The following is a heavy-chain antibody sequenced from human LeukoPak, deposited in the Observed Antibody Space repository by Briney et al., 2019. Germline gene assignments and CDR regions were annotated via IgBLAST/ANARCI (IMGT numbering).Heavy chain of an antibody. CDR1: GFTFSSYA. CDR2: ISYDGSNK. J-gene: IGHJ3*02. Sequence: PGGSLRLSCAASGFTFSSYAMHWVRQAPGKGLEWVAVISYDGSNKYYADSVKGRCTISRDNSKNTLYLQMNSLRAEDTAVYYCARDDGFNAFDIWGQGTMVTVSS. V-gene: IGHV3-30*04. CDR3: ARDDGFNAFDI.